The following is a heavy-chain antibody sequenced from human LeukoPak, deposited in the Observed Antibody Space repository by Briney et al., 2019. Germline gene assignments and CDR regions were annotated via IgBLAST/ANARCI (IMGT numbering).Heavy chain of an antibody. Sequence: PGRTLRLSCAASGFTFSSYAMHWVRQAPGKGLEGVAVISYDGSNKYYADSVKGRFTISRDNSKNTLYLQMNSLRAADTAVYYCAREMSGWYYYWGQGTLVTVSS. CDR3: AREMSGWYYY. CDR1: GFTFSSYA. V-gene: IGHV3-30-3*01. D-gene: IGHD6-19*01. CDR2: ISYDGSNK. J-gene: IGHJ4*02.